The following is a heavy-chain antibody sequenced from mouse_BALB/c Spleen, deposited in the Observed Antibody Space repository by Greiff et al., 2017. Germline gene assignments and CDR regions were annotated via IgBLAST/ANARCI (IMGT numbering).Heavy chain of an antibody. J-gene: IGHJ3*01. Sequence: VQLQQTGPELVKPGASVKISCKASGYSFTDYIMLWVKQSHGKSLEWIGNINPYYGSTSYNLKFKGKATLTVDKSSSTAYMQLNSLTSEDSAVYYCARNDGSYWGQGTLVTVSA. V-gene: IGHV1-39*01. CDR3: ARNDGSY. D-gene: IGHD2-3*01. CDR1: GYSFTDYI. CDR2: INPYYGST.